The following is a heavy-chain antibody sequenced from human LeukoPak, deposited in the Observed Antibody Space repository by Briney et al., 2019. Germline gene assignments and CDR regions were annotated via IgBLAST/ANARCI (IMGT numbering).Heavy chain of an antibody. CDR3: ARYSGAYYYYGMDV. CDR1: GGTFSSYA. J-gene: IGHJ6*02. D-gene: IGHD2-15*01. CDR2: IIPIFATA. V-gene: IGHV1-69*05. Sequence: SVKVSCKASGGTFSSYAINWVRQAPGQGLEWMGGIIPIFATANYAQKFQGRVTITRDTSASTAYMELSSLRSEDTAVYYCARYSGAYYYYGMDVWGQGTTVTVSS.